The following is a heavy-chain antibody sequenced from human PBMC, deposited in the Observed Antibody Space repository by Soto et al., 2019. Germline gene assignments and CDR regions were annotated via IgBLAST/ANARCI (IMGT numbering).Heavy chain of an antibody. CDR3: ARPPQIAAAVTTDY. CDR2: INHSGST. J-gene: IGHJ4*02. Sequence: SETLSLTWAVYGGSFSGDCWSWIRQPPGKGLEWIGEINHSGSTNYNPSLKSRVTISVDTSKNQFSLKLSSVTAADTAVYYCARPPQIAAAVTTDYWGQGTLVTVSS. D-gene: IGHD6-13*01. V-gene: IGHV4-34*01. CDR1: GGSFSGDC.